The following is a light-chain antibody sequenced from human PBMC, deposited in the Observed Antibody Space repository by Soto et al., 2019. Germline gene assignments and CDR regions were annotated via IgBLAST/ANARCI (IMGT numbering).Light chain of an antibody. CDR2: EVS. CDR1: SSDVGSYNL. J-gene: IGLJ2*01. Sequence: QSALTQPASVSGSPGQSITISCTGTSSDVGSYNLVSWYQQHPGKAPKLMIYEVSKRPSGVSNRFSGSRSGSTASLTISGLQGEDEADYYGCSYAGSSTYVVFGGGTKLTVL. V-gene: IGLV2-23*02. CDR3: CSYAGSSTYVV.